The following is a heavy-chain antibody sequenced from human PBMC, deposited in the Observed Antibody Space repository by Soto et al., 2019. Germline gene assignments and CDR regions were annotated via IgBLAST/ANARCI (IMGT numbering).Heavy chain of an antibody. D-gene: IGHD6-13*01. Sequence: QVHLVQSSAEVQKPGSSVKVSCKASGGTFTSTAFSWVRQAPGQGLEWMGGIIPVLGTPNYAQKFQARVTITADASTTTVHMELSSLGSDDTAVYYCASSAGLDHLLNYYGLNVWGQGTTVTVSS. CDR2: IIPVLGTP. CDR3: ASSAGLDHLLNYYGLNV. CDR1: GGTFTSTA. J-gene: IGHJ6*02. V-gene: IGHV1-69*01.